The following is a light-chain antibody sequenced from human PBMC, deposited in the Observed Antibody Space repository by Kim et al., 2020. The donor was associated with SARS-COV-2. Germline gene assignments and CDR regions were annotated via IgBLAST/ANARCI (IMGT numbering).Light chain of an antibody. CDR1: QDIRND. J-gene: IGKJ5*01. Sequence: ASVEDGVTITCRASQDIRNDLGWDQQKPGRAPKRLIYGASSLQSGVPSRFSGSGSGTEFTLTISSVQPEDFATYFCLQHSTYPITFGQGTRLEIK. V-gene: IGKV1-17*01. CDR3: LQHSTYPIT. CDR2: GAS.